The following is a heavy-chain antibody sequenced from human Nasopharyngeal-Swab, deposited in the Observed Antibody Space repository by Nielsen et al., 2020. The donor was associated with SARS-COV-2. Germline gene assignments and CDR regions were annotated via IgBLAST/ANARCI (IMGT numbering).Heavy chain of an antibody. J-gene: IGHJ5*02. CDR2: ITGNGDTT. D-gene: IGHD6-13*01. CDR3: ARPLSRDSTWTTEANWFDP. Sequence: GGSLRLSCAASGFTFSSYSMSWLRQAPGKGLEWVSTITGNGDTTYYADSVKGRFTISRDNSENTVYLQMNSLRAEATALYHCARPLSRDSTWTTEANWFDPWGQGTLVTVSS. CDR1: GFTFSSYS. V-gene: IGHV3-23*01.